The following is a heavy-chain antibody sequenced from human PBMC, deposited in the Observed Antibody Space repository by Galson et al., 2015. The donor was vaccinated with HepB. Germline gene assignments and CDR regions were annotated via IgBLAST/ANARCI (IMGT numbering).Heavy chain of an antibody. J-gene: IGHJ4*02. CDR2: VDPEDGET. D-gene: IGHD3-16*01. CDR3: ATGVFHIPVTTYDYVLADY. Sequence: VKVSCKVSGYTFTDYYMHWVQQAPGKGLEWMGLVDPEDGETIYAEKFQGRVTITADTSTDTAYMELSSLRSEDTAVYYCATGVFHIPVTTYDYVLADYWGQGTLVTVSS. V-gene: IGHV1-69-2*01. CDR1: GYTFTDYY.